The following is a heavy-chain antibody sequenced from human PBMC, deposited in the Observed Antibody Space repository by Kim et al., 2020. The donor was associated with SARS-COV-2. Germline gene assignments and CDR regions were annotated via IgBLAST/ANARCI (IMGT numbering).Heavy chain of an antibody. J-gene: IGHJ4*02. D-gene: IGHD6-19*01. Sequence: SQTLSLTCAISGDSVSSNSAAWNWIRQSPSRGLEWLGRTYYRSKWYNDYAVSVKSRITINPDTSKNQFSLQLNSVTPEDTAVYYCARGSEYSSGRHRLFDYWGQGTLVTVSS. CDR2: TYYRSKWYN. V-gene: IGHV6-1*01. CDR3: ARGSEYSSGRHRLFDY. CDR1: GDSVSSNSAA.